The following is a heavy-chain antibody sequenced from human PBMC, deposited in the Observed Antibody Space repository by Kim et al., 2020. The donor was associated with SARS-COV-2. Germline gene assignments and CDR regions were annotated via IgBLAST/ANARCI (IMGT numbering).Heavy chain of an antibody. D-gene: IGHD2-15*01. CDR3: VGRIYCSGGSCPFVN. Sequence: GGSLRLSCAASGFTFSDYYMSWVRQAPGKGLEWVSYISSSGSSIYYGDSVKGRFTISRDNAKNSLYLQINSLRAEDTAVYYCVGRIYCSGGSCPFVNCGRGAPVTASP. J-gene: IGHJ4*02. CDR2: ISSSGSSI. V-gene: IGHV3-11*04. CDR1: GFTFSDYY.